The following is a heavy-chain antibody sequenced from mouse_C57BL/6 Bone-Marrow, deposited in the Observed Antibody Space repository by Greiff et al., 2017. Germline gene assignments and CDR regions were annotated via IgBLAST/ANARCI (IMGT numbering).Heavy chain of an antibody. J-gene: IGHJ2*01. CDR3: ARLPITTVVGFDY. Sequence: EVNVVVSGGDLVKPGGSLKLSCAASGFTFSSYGMSWVRQTPDKRLEWVATISSGGSYTYYPDSVKGRFTISRDNAKNTLYLQMSSLKSEDTAMYYCARLPITTVVGFDYWGQGTTLTVSS. D-gene: IGHD1-1*01. CDR2: ISSGGSYT. V-gene: IGHV5-6*01. CDR1: GFTFSSYG.